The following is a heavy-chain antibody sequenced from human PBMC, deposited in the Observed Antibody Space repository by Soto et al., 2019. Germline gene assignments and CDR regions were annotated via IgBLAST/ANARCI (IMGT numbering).Heavy chain of an antibody. V-gene: IGHV3-74*01. D-gene: IGHD3-10*01. CDR1: GISFSNSW. Sequence: EVQLVQSGGGLIQPGGSLRLSCAVSGISFSNSWMHWIRQIPGKGLVWVSHINNVGSIINYADSVRGRFTISRDNAGNTLYLQMNGLGVVYSSTYYCARDDARGLKYWGQGTSVTVSS. J-gene: IGHJ4*02. CDR2: INNVGSII. CDR3: ARDDARGLKY.